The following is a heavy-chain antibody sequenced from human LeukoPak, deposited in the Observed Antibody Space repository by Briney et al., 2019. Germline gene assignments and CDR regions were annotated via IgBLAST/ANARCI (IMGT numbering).Heavy chain of an antibody. V-gene: IGHV3-23*01. CDR3: ARDPTMMYGMDV. CDR2: VSGTGGRT. CDR1: GFTFSTYA. Sequence: PGGSLRLSCAASGFTFSTYAMSWVRQAPGKGLEWVSVVSGTGGRTYYADSVKGRFTISRDNSKNTLYLQMNSLRAEDTAVYYCARDPTMMYGMDVWGQGTTVTVSS. J-gene: IGHJ6*02. D-gene: IGHD3-22*01.